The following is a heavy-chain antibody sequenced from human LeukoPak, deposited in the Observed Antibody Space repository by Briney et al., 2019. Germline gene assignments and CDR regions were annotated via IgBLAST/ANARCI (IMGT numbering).Heavy chain of an antibody. CDR1: GGSITGYY. Sequence: SETLSLTCTVSGGSITGYYWSWIRQPPGKGLEWIGEINHSGSTNYNPSLKSRVTISVDTSKNQFSLKLSSVTAADTAVYYCARGTTVYSSSSHYFPHFDYWGQGTLVTVSS. CDR3: ARGTTVYSSSSHYFPHFDY. J-gene: IGHJ4*02. D-gene: IGHD6-6*01. V-gene: IGHV4-34*01. CDR2: INHSGST.